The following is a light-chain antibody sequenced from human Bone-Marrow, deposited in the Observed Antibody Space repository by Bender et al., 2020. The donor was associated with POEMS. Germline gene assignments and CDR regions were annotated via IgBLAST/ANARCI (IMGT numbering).Light chain of an antibody. CDR2: DVS. Sequence: QSALTQPASVSGSPGQSITISCTGTSNDIGSYNLVSWYQQHPGKVPKVLISDVSTRPSGVSDRFSGSKSGNTASLTISGLQAEDEADYYCSSYTTTSALYVFGTGTKVTVL. CDR3: SSYTTTSALYV. V-gene: IGLV2-14*02. J-gene: IGLJ1*01. CDR1: SNDIGSYNL.